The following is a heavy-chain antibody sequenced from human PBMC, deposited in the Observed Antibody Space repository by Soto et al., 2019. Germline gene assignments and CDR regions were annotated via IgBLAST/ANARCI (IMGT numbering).Heavy chain of an antibody. J-gene: IGHJ4*02. CDR3: ASFDYDFWSGHNRDY. D-gene: IGHD3-3*01. CDR1: GFTFSDYY. CDR2: ISSSGSTI. V-gene: IGHV3-11*01. Sequence: PGGSLRLSCAASGFTFSDYYVSWIRQAPGKGLEWVSYISSSGSTIYYADSVKGRFTISRDNAKNSLYLQMNSLRAEDTAVYYCASFDYDFWSGHNRDYWGQGTLVTVSS.